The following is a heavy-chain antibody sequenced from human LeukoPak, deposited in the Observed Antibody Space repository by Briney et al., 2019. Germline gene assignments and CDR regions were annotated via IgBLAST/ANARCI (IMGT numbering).Heavy chain of an antibody. CDR1: GGSVSGHY. V-gene: IGHV4-59*08. CDR3: ARPSPRSCSGGSCNSFDI. D-gene: IGHD2-15*01. CDR2: ISSTGIA. Sequence: SETLFLTCAVSGGSVSGHYWSWIRQPPGKGLEWIGYISSTGIANSNPSVKDRVTISSDTSKNQFSLTLRSATAADTAVYYCARPSPRSCSGGSCNSFDIWGQGILVTVSS. J-gene: IGHJ3*02.